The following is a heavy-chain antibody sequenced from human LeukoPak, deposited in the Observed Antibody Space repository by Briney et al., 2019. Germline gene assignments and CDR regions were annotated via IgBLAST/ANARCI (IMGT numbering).Heavy chain of an antibody. Sequence: SETLSLTCSLSVDPLSSYYWSWIPQPPGRGLEGFGYIYYSGSTNYNPSLKCRVTISVDTSKNQFSLKLSTVTAADTAVYYCARVSQLLLDGMDVWGQGTTVTVSS. V-gene: IGHV4-59*01. CDR1: VDPLSSYY. CDR2: IYYSGST. J-gene: IGHJ6*02. D-gene: IGHD2-2*01. CDR3: ARVSQLLLDGMDV.